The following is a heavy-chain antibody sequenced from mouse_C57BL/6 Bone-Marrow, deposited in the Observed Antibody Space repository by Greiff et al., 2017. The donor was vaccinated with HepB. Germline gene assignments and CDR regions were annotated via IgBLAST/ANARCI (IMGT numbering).Heavy chain of an antibody. CDR3: TRGGDYDYVYAMDY. J-gene: IGHJ4*01. CDR2: IYPGNSDT. CDR1: GYTFTSYW. V-gene: IGHV1-5*01. D-gene: IGHD2-4*01. Sequence: VQLQQSGTVLARPGASVKMSCKTSGYTFTSYWMHWVKQRPGQGLEWIGAIYPGNSDTSYNQKFKGKAKLTAVTSASTAYMELSSLTNEDSAVYYCTRGGDYDYVYAMDYWGQGTSVTVSS.